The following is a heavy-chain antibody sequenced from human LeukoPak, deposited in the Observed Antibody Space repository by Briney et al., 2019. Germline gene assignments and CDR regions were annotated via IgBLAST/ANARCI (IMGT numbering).Heavy chain of an antibody. CDR1: GFSLSNYN. Sequence: GGSLRLSCAASGFSLSNYNMNWVRQAPGKGLEWVSYISTSSSTKYYADSVRGRFTISRDNAKKSLYLQMNSLRDEDTAVYYCARDGVMVRVANDAFDIWGQGTMVTVSS. V-gene: IGHV3-48*02. J-gene: IGHJ3*02. CDR2: ISTSSSTK. D-gene: IGHD3-10*01. CDR3: ARDGVMVRVANDAFDI.